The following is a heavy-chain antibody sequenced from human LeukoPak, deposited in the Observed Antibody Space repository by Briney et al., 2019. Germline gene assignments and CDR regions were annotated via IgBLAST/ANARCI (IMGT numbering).Heavy chain of an antibody. J-gene: IGHJ3*02. V-gene: IGHV3-21*01. CDR2: ISSSSSYI. Sequence: PGGSLRLSCAASGFSFSSYSMNWVRQAPGKGLQWGSSISSSSSYIYYPDSVKGRFTISRDNAKNSLYLQMNSLRGEDTAVYYCARGDGATPPDAFDIWGHGTMVTVSS. CDR1: GFSFSSYS. D-gene: IGHD3-10*01. CDR3: ARGDGATPPDAFDI.